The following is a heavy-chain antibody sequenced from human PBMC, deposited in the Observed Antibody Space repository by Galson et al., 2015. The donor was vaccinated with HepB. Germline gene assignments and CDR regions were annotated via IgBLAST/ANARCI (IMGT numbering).Heavy chain of an antibody. CDR3: ARPVAGDWYFDL. Sequence: SGAEVKQPGESLRISCKGSGYSFTSYWISWVRQMPGKGLEWMGRIDPSDSYTNYSPSFQGHVTISADKSISTAYLQWSSLKASDTAMYYCARPVAGDWYFDLWGRGTLVTVSS. V-gene: IGHV5-10-1*01. D-gene: IGHD6-19*01. CDR2: IDPSDSYT. J-gene: IGHJ2*01. CDR1: GYSFTSYW.